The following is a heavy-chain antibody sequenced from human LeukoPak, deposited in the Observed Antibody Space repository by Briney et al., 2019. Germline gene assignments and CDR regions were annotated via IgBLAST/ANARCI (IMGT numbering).Heavy chain of an antibody. CDR3: ATALRLDGSGSYLLDY. Sequence: ASVKVSCKVSGYTLTELSMHWVRQAPGKGLEWMGGFDPEDGETIYAQKFQGRVTMTEDTSTDTAYMELSSLRSEDTAAYYCATALRLDGSGSYLLDYWGQGTLVTVSS. J-gene: IGHJ4*02. CDR1: GYTLTELS. V-gene: IGHV1-24*01. D-gene: IGHD3-10*01. CDR2: FDPEDGET.